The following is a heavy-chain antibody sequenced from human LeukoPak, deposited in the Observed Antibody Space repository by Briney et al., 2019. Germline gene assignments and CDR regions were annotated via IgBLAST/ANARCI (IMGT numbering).Heavy chain of an antibody. D-gene: IGHD3-16*01. J-gene: IGHJ4*02. CDR2: ISSSSSTI. CDR3: AGHLGDY. CDR1: GFTFSSYS. V-gene: IGHV3-48*01. Sequence: GGSLRLSCAASGFTFSSYSMNWVRQAPGKGLECVSYISSSSSTIYYADSVKGRFTISRDNAKNSLYLQMNSLRAEDTAVYYCAGHLGDYWGQRTLVTVSS.